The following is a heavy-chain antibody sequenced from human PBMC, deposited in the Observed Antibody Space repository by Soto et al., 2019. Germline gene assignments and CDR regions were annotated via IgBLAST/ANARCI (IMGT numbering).Heavy chain of an antibody. CDR2: IYSGGST. CDR3: ATFQDGYNFVWYFDL. D-gene: IGHD5-12*01. CDR1: WFTVSGNY. V-gene: IGHV3-53*01. Sequence: EVQLVESGGGLIQPGGSLRLSCAASWFTVSGNYMSWVRQAPGKGLEWVSSIYSGGSTYYADSVQGRFTISRDNSKNTLYLQMNSLRAEDTAVYYCATFQDGYNFVWYFDLWGRGTLVTVSA. J-gene: IGHJ2*01.